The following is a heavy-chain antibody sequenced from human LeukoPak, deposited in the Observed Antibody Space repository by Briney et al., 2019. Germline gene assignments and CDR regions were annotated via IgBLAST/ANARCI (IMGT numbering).Heavy chain of an antibody. V-gene: IGHV1-2*02. CDR3: ARRNGITIFGVVRGTDCDP. J-gene: IGHJ5*02. D-gene: IGHD3-3*01. CDR1: GYTFTGYY. CDR2: INPNSGGT. Sequence: GASVKVSCKASGYTFTGYYMHWVRQAPGQGLEWMGWINPNSGGTNYAQKFQGRVTMTRDTSISTAYMELSRLRSDDTAVYYCARRNGITIFGVVRGTDCDPWGQGTLVTVSS.